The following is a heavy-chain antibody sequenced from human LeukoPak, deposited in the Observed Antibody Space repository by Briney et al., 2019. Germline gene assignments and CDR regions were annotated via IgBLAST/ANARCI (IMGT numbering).Heavy chain of an antibody. CDR1: GGSISSYY. J-gene: IGHJ6*02. D-gene: IGHD7-27*01. Sequence: SETLSLTCTVSGGSISSYYWSWIRQPPGKGLEWIGYIYYSGSTNYNPSLKSRVTISVDTSKNQFSLELSSVTAADTAVYYCARPDDLGGMDVWGQGTTVTVSS. CDR2: IYYSGST. CDR3: ARPDDLGGMDV. V-gene: IGHV4-59*08.